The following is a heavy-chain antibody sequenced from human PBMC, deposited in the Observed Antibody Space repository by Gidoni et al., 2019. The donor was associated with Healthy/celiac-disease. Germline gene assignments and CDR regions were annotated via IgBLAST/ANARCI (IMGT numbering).Heavy chain of an antibody. Sequence: QVQLVESGGGVVQPGRSLRLSCAAPGFTFSSYGMHWVRQAPGKGLEWVAVISYDGSNKYYADSVKGRFTISRDNSKNTLYLQMNSLRAEDTAVYYCAKDVCSSTSCYLGAFDIWGQGTMVTVSS. V-gene: IGHV3-30*18. CDR3: AKDVCSSTSCYLGAFDI. CDR2: ISYDGSNK. D-gene: IGHD2-2*01. CDR1: GFTFSSYG. J-gene: IGHJ3*02.